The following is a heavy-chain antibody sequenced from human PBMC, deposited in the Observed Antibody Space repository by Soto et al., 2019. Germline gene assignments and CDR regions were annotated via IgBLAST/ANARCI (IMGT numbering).Heavy chain of an antibody. D-gene: IGHD6-6*01. J-gene: IGHJ4*02. V-gene: IGHV1-18*01. CDR2: ISAYNGST. Sequence: VASVKVSCKASGYTFTTYGISWVRQAPGQGLEWMGWISAYNGSTHYAQKLQGRVTMTTDTSTSTAYMELRSLRSDDTAVYYCAKGVYLSSSWFDYWGQGTLVTVSS. CDR1: GYTFTTYG. CDR3: AKGVYLSSSWFDY.